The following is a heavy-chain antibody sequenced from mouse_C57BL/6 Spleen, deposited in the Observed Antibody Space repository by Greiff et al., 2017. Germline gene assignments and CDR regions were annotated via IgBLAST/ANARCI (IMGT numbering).Heavy chain of an antibody. J-gene: IGHJ3*01. D-gene: IGHD3-1*01. CDR1: GFTFSSYG. CDR2: ISSGGSYT. Sequence: EVKLVESGGDLVKPGGSLKLSCAASGFTFSSYGMSWVRQTPDKRLEWVATISSGGSYTYYPDSVKGRFTISRDNAKNTLYLQMSRLKSEDTAMYECASHEALAYWGQGTLVTVSA. CDR3: ASHEALAY. V-gene: IGHV5-6*01.